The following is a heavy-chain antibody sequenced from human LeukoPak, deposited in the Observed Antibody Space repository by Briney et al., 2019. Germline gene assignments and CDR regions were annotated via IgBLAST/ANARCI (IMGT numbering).Heavy chain of an antibody. D-gene: IGHD2-21*01. Sequence: PGGSLRLSCAASGFTFSSYAMSWVRQAPGKGLEWVSSISGSGGSTYHADSVKGRFTISRDNSKNTLNLQINSLRAEDTAVYYCAKTVVVITFRFDSWGQGSLVTVSS. J-gene: IGHJ4*02. CDR2: ISGSGGST. CDR3: AKTVVVITFRFDS. V-gene: IGHV3-23*01. CDR1: GFTFSSYA.